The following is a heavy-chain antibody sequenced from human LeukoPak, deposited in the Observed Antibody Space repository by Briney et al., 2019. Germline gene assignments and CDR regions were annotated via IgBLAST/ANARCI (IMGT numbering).Heavy chain of an antibody. CDR1: GFTLSSYS. CDR2: ITSSSSYI. D-gene: IGHD5-24*01. Sequence: GGSLRLSCAASGFTLSSYSMSWVRQAPGKGLEWVSSITSSSSYIYYADSVKGRFTISRDNARNSVYLQMNSLRAEDTAVYYCAREGDGYNSAIDYWGQGTPVAVSS. J-gene: IGHJ4*02. CDR3: AREGDGYNSAIDY. V-gene: IGHV3-21*01.